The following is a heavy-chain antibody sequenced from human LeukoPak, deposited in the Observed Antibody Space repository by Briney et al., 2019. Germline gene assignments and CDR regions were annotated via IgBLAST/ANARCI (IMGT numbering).Heavy chain of an antibody. CDR1: GFTFSSYA. Sequence: GSLRLSCAASGFTFSSYAMSWVRQAPGKGLEWVSAISGSGGSTYYADSVKGRFTISRDNSKNTLYLQMNSLRAEDTAVYYCAKDQTGSSGFDYWGQGTLVTVSS. V-gene: IGHV3-23*01. J-gene: IGHJ4*02. CDR2: ISGSGGST. CDR3: AKDQTGSSGFDY. D-gene: IGHD3-10*01.